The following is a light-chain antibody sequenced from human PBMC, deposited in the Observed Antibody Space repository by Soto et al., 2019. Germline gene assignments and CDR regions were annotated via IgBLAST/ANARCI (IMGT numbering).Light chain of an antibody. V-gene: IGKV3-15*01. Sequence: EIVMTQSPATLSVSPGERATLSCRASQSVSSNLAWYQQKPGQAPRLLISGASTRATGIPARFSGSGSGTEFTLTISSLQSEDFAVEYCQQYNNWPTWTFGQGTKGEIK. CDR1: QSVSSN. CDR2: GAS. J-gene: IGKJ1*01. CDR3: QQYNNWPTWT.